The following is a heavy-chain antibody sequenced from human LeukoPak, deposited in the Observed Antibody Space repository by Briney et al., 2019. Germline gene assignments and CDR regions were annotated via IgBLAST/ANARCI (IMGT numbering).Heavy chain of an antibody. Sequence: PSDTLSLTCTVSGGSISGSAYYWGWIRQPPGKGLEWIGSLYYSGSTYSRPSLESRVTISVDTPKNQFSLKLSAVTATGTAIYYCARHRASGIVGTTRHAFYIWGEGAMVTVSS. V-gene: IGHV4-39*01. CDR2: LYYSGST. J-gene: IGHJ3*02. CDR3: ARHRASGIVGTTRHAFYI. CDR1: GGSISGSAYY. D-gene: IGHD1-26*01.